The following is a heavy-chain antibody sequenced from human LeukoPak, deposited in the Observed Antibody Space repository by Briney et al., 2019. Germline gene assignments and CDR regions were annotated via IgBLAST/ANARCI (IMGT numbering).Heavy chain of an antibody. CDR3: ARGGMDTAMVTHYYYYMDV. J-gene: IGHJ6*03. CDR1: GFSFSSYG. D-gene: IGHD5-18*01. V-gene: IGHV3-33*01. Sequence: GGSRRLSCAASGFSFSSYGMHWVRQAPGKGLEWVAVIWNDGSNKYYADSVKGRFTISRDNSKNTLYLQMNSLRAEDTAVYYCARGGMDTAMVTHYYYYMDVWGKGTTVTVSS. CDR2: IWNDGSNK.